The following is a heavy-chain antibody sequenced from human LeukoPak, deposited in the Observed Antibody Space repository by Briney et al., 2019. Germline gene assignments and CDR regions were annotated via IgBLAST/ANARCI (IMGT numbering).Heavy chain of an antibody. CDR3: AKRLVAAHSFDY. Sequence: GGSLRLSCAASGFTVSSNYMSWVRQAPGKGLEWVSIFYGGGNTYYADSVKGRFTISTDNSKNTLYLQMNSLRTEDTALYYCAKRLVAAHSFDYWGQGTLVTVSS. V-gene: IGHV3-53*01. CDR2: FYGGGNT. J-gene: IGHJ4*02. CDR1: GFTVSSNY. D-gene: IGHD2-15*01.